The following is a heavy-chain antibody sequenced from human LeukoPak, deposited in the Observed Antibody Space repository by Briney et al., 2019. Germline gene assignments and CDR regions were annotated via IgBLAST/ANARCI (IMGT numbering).Heavy chain of an antibody. D-gene: IGHD4-17*01. J-gene: IGHJ4*02. CDR2: IRYDGSNK. V-gene: IGHV3-30*02. CDR3: ATGYADYGGAADY. CDR1: GFTFSSYG. Sequence: PGGSLRLSCATSGFTFSSYGMHWVRQAPGRGLEWVAFIRYDGSNKYYADSVKGRFTISRDDSKNTLYLQMNSLRAEDTAVYYCATGYADYGGAADYWGQGTLVTVSS.